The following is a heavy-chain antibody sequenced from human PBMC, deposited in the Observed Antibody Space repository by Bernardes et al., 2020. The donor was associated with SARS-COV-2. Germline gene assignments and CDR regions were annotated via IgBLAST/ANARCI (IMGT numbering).Heavy chain of an antibody. CDR3: AKCKDWNYVSLFDS. Sequence: GGSLRLSCAASGFTFSTYAMSWVRQAPGKGLEWVSTINANGDSPAYADSVTGRFTISRDNSRNTLFLQMNSLGAEDTAIYYCAKCKDWNYVSLFDSWGQGTLVTVSS. V-gene: IGHV3-23*01. J-gene: IGHJ4*02. CDR2: INANGDSP. CDR1: GFTFSTYA. D-gene: IGHD1-7*01.